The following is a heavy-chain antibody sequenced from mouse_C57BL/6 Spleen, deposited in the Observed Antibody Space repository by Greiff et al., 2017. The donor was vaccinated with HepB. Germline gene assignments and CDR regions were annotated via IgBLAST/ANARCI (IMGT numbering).Heavy chain of an antibody. CDR2: ISYDGSN. Sequence: EVKLQESGPGLVKPSQSLSLTCSVPGYSITSGYYWNWIRQFPGNKLEWMGYISYDGSNNYNPSLKNRISITRDTSKNQFFLKLNSVTTEDTATYYCARLRLTGSYFDYWGQGTTLTVSS. V-gene: IGHV3-6*01. J-gene: IGHJ2*01. CDR1: GYSITSGYY. D-gene: IGHD4-1*01. CDR3: ARLRLTGSYFDY.